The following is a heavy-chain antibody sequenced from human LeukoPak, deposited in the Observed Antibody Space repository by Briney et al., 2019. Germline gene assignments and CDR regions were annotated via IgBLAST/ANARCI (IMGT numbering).Heavy chain of an antibody. CDR1: GGSISSGDYS. D-gene: IGHD3-22*01. CDR2: IYRSGST. Sequence: SETLSLTCAVSGGSISSGDYSWSWIRQPPXXGLEWIGYIYRSGSTYYNPSLKSRVTISVDRSKNQFSLKLSSVTAADTAVYYCARVDYDSSGYPDAFDIWGQGTMVTVSS. J-gene: IGHJ3*02. V-gene: IGHV4-30-2*01. CDR3: ARVDYDSSGYPDAFDI.